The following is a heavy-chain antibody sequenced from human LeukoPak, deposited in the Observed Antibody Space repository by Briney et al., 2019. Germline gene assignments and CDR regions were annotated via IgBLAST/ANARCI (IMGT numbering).Heavy chain of an antibody. CDR1: GGTFSSYA. CDR3: ARDLEDYYYGMDV. J-gene: IGHJ6*02. V-gene: IGHV1-69*04. Sequence: GASVKVSCKASGGTFSSYAISWVRQAPGQGLEWMGRIIPILGIANYAQKFQGRVTITADKSTSTAYMELSSLRSEDTAAYYCARDLEDYYYGMDVWGQGTTVTVSS. CDR2: IIPILGIA. D-gene: IGHD3-3*01.